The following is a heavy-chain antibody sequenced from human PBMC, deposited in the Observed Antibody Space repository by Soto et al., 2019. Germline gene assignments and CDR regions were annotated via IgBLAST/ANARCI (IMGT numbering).Heavy chain of an antibody. CDR2: INPSGGST. CDR3: ARDRQSSVTTPYYYYYGMDV. J-gene: IGHJ6*02. Sequence: QVQLVQSEAEVRKPGASVKISCKASGYIFTSYYMHWVRQAPGQGLEWMGIINPSGGSTSYAQKFQGRVTMTRDTSTCTVDMERSSLRSEAAAVYYCARDRQSSVTTPYYYYYGMDVWGQGTTVTVSS. V-gene: IGHV1-46*01. CDR1: GYIFTSYY. D-gene: IGHD4-4*01.